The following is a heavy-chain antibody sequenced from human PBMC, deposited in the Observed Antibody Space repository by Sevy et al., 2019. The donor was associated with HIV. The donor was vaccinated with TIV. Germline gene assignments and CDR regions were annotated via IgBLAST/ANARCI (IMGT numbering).Heavy chain of an antibody. CDR1: GFAFSTHA. J-gene: IGHJ4*01. D-gene: IGHD1-26*01. CDR2: ISYEGTET. CDR3: ARDGGYSIKWYPLY. V-gene: IGHV3-30-3*01. Sequence: GGSLRLSCAASGFAFSTHAMHWVRQAPGKGLEWVAVISYEGTETFYAASVEGRFTISRDNSKNMLSLQINSLKPEATAAYYCARDGGYSIKWYPLYWGHGTLVTVSS.